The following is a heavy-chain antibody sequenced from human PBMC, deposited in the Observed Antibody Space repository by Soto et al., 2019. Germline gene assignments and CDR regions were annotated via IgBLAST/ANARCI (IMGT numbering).Heavy chain of an antibody. V-gene: IGHV3-74*01. CDR1: GFTFSSYW. Sequence: EVQLVESGGGLVQPGGSLRLSCAASGFTFSSYWMHWVRQAPGKGLVWVSHISTDGSYTTYADSVKGRFTISRDNAKKTLYLQMNSLRAADTALYYCARGGWGWGQGTMVTVSS. D-gene: IGHD1-26*01. J-gene: IGHJ3*01. CDR2: ISTDGSYT. CDR3: ARGGWG.